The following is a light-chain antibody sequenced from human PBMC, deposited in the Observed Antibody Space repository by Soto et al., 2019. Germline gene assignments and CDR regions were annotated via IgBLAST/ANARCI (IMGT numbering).Light chain of an antibody. J-gene: IGKJ2*03. Sequence: DIQMTQSPSTLSASVGDRVTITCRASQSITTWLAWYQQKPGKAPKLLIYKASSLRNGVPSRFSGSGAGTEFTLTIYSLQPDDFASYYGQQYNGYPHSVGEGTKLEIK. CDR1: QSITTW. V-gene: IGKV1-5*03. CDR2: KAS. CDR3: QQYNGYPHS.